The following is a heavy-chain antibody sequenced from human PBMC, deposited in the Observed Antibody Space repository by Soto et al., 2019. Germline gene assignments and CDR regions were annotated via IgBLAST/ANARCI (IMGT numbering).Heavy chain of an antibody. CDR3: AKDWGSSGWFNWFDP. CDR1: GFTLSSTG. D-gene: IGHD6-19*01. V-gene: IGHV3-30*18. Sequence: QVQLVESGGGVVQPGRSLRLSCVASGFTLSSTGMHWVRQAPGKGLEWVAMISYDGSNTFYADSVKGRFTISRENSWNTLYLQMDSLRPEDTSVYDCAKDWGSSGWFNWFDPWGQGTLVTVSS. CDR2: ISYDGSNT. J-gene: IGHJ5*02.